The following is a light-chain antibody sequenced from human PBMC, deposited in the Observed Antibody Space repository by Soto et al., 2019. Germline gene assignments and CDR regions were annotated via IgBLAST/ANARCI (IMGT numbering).Light chain of an antibody. Sequence: ELVLTQSPGTLSLSPGERATLSCRASQTLSSRHLAWYQQKPGQAPRLLIYGSSSRATDIPDRFSGSGSGTDFTLTISTLEPEDFAIYYCQQYGYSRTFGQGTKVDIK. CDR3: QQYGYSRT. CDR2: GSS. V-gene: IGKV3-20*01. J-gene: IGKJ1*01. CDR1: QTLSSRH.